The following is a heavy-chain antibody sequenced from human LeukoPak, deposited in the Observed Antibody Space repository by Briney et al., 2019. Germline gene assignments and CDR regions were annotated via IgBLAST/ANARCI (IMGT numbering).Heavy chain of an antibody. D-gene: IGHD3-3*01. CDR2: INPYNGNT. J-gene: IGHJ3*02. Sequence: ASVKVSCKASGYTFTSYGISWVRQAPGQGLEWMGWINPYNGNTNYAQNLQGRVTMTTDTSTSTAYMELRSLRSDDTAGYYFARGTTIFGVSLSAFDSWGQATLVTVSS. V-gene: IGHV1-18*01. CDR1: GYTFTSYG. CDR3: ARGTTIFGVSLSAFDS.